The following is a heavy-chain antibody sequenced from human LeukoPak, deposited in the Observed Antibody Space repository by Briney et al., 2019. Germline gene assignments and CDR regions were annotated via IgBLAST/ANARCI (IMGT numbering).Heavy chain of an antibody. J-gene: IGHJ4*02. CDR1: GGSISTSNYY. Sequence: SETLSLTCTVSGGSISTSNYYWGWIRQPPGKGLEWIGNIFYSGSTYYSPSLKRRVTISLDTSRNQFSLKLNSVTAADTAVYYCASLPTVYSRGYLALWGQGTLVTVSS. V-gene: IGHV4-39*07. D-gene: IGHD3-22*01. CDR3: ASLPTVYSRGYLAL. CDR2: IFYSGST.